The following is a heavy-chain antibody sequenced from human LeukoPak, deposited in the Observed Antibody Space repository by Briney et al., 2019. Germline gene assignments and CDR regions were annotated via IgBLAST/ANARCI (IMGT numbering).Heavy chain of an antibody. CDR1: GFTFSSSA. CDR2: ISGSGGVT. D-gene: IGHD2-21*01. CDR3: AKAPVTSCRGAYCYPFDS. V-gene: IGHV3-23*01. Sequence: PGGSLRLSCTASGFTFSSSAMTWVRQAPGKGLEWVSGISGSGGVTYYADSVRGRFTISRDNSKNTLYLQMNSLRAEDAAVYFCAKAPVTSCRGAYCYPFDSWGQGTLVTVSS. J-gene: IGHJ4*02.